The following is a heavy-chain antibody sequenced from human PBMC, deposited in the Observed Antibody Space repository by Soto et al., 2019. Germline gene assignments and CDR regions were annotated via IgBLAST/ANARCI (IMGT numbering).Heavy chain of an antibody. CDR1: GVSINSDGYY. CDR3: ARDQTHINGTVVHFDL. J-gene: IGHJ2*01. D-gene: IGHD1-20*01. Sequence: SETLSLTCTVSGVSINSDGYYWSWIRQHPGKGLEWIGYMYDSGSTFYNPSLKSRVTMSIDTSKNQLSLKLSSVTAADTAVYYCARDQTHINGTVVHFDLWGRGTLVTVSS. V-gene: IGHV4-31*03. CDR2: MYDSGST.